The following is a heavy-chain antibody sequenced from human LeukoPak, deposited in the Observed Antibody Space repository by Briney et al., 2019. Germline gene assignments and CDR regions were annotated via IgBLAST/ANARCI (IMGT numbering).Heavy chain of an antibody. V-gene: IGHV1-2*02. J-gene: IGHJ4*02. Sequence: ASVKVSCKASGYTLTGYYMHWVRQAPGQGLEWMGWINPNSGGTNYAQKFQGRVTMTRDTSISTAYMELSRLRSDDTAVYYCARDCSSTSCYHPPFDYWGQGTLVTVSS. CDR1: GYTLTGYY. CDR2: INPNSGGT. CDR3: ARDCSSTSCYHPPFDY. D-gene: IGHD2-2*01.